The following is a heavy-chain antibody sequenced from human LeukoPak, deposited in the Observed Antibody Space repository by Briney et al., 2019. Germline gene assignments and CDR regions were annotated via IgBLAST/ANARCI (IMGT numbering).Heavy chain of an antibody. CDR2: IYTSGST. CDR3: ARGPVTVTKYYYYYYYMDV. CDR1: GGSISSSSYY. V-gene: IGHV4-61*02. J-gene: IGHJ6*03. Sequence: SETLSLTCTVSGGSISSSSYYWSWIRQPAGKGLEWIGRIYTSGSTNYNPSLKSRVTMSVDTSKNQFSLKLSSVTAADTAVYYCARGPVTVTKYYYYYYYMDVWGKGTTVTVSS. D-gene: IGHD4-17*01.